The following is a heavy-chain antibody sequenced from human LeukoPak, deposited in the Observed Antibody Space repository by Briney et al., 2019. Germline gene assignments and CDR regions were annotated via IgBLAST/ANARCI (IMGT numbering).Heavy chain of an antibody. CDR2: ISSSSSYI. Sequence: GGSLRLSCAASGFTFSSYSMNWVRQAPGKGPEWVSSISSSSSYIYYADSVKGRFTISRDNAKNSLYLQMNSLRAEDTAVYYCARVGYCSGGSCYSGYWGQGTLVTVSS. J-gene: IGHJ4*02. CDR1: GFTFSSYS. CDR3: ARVGYCSGGSCYSGY. V-gene: IGHV3-21*01. D-gene: IGHD2-15*01.